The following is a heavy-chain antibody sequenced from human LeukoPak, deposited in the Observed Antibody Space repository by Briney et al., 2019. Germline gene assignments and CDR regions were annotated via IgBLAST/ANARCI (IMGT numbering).Heavy chain of an antibody. CDR1: GFTFSSYS. CDR3: ARRSQMTGYYNYYYYGMDV. Sequence: GGSLRLSCAASGFTFSSYSMNWVRHAPGKGLEGVSYISSSSSTIYYADSVKGRFTISRGNAKNSLYLQMNSLRDEDTAVYYCARRSQMTGYYNYYYYGMDVWGQGTTVTVSS. J-gene: IGHJ6*02. CDR2: ISSSSSTI. V-gene: IGHV3-48*02. D-gene: IGHD3-9*01.